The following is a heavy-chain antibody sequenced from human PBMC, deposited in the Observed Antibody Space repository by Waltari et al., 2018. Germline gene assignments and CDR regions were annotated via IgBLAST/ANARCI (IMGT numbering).Heavy chain of an antibody. J-gene: IGHJ4*02. CDR1: GGSISSSSYY. Sequence: QLQLQESGPGLVKPSETLSLTCTVSGGSISSSSYYWGWIRQPPGKGLEWIGSIYYSGSTYYNPSLKSRVTISVDTSKNQFSLKLSSVTAADTAVYYCARDHAVTGVDYWGQGTLVTVSS. D-gene: IGHD4-17*01. CDR2: IYYSGST. V-gene: IGHV4-39*07. CDR3: ARDHAVTGVDY.